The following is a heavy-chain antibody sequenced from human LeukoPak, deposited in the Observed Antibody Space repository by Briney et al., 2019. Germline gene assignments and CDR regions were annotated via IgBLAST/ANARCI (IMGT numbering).Heavy chain of an antibody. CDR3: ARAELVVPATNYYMDV. CDR1: GGSISSGSYY. Sequence: SETLSLTCTVSGGSISSGSYYWSWIRQPAGKGLEWIGRIYTSGSTNYNPSLKSRVTISVDTSKNQFSLKLSSVTAADTAVYYCARAELVVPATNYYMDVWGKGTTVTISS. CDR2: IYTSGST. V-gene: IGHV4-61*02. J-gene: IGHJ6*03. D-gene: IGHD2-2*01.